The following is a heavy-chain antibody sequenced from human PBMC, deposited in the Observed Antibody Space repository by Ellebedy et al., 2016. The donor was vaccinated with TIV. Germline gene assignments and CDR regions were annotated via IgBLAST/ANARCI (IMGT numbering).Heavy chain of an antibody. CDR2: IPYDGSNK. Sequence: PGGSLRLSCAASGITFSSYAMHWVRQAPGKGLEWVAVIPYDGSNKYYTDSVKGRFTISRDNSKSTLFLQMNSLRAEDTAVYYCAKIPGVEGIDYWGQGTLVTVSS. D-gene: IGHD1-14*01. CDR3: AKIPGVEGIDY. J-gene: IGHJ4*02. V-gene: IGHV3-30*18. CDR1: GITFSSYA.